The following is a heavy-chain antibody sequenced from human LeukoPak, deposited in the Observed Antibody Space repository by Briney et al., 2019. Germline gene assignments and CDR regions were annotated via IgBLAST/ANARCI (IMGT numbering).Heavy chain of an antibody. CDR1: GFTFSSYA. D-gene: IGHD3-22*01. CDR3: ARGNMYYDSSGYYYPTDY. J-gene: IGHJ4*02. V-gene: IGHV3-30*01. Sequence: PGRSLRLSCAASGFTFSSYAMHWVRQAPGKGLEWVAVISYDGSNKYYADSVKGRFTISRDNSKNTLYLQMNSLRAEDTAVYYCARGNMYYDSSGYYYPTDYWGQGTLATVSS. CDR2: ISYDGSNK.